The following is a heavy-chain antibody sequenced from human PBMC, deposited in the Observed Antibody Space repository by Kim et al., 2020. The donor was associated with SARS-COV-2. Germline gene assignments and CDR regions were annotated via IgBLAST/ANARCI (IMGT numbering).Heavy chain of an antibody. D-gene: IGHD3-10*01. J-gene: IGHJ4*03. CDR2: MSSSGTDI. CDR3: ARGLTYYYGLGTYYHLATGY. V-gene: IGHV3-11*04. CDR1: GLTVSGYY. Sequence: CAASGLTVSGYYMNGVRQAPGKGLEWLSHMSSSGTDINYAASVKGRFTISRDNAQNSLYLQMTSLRAEDTAVYYCARGLTYYYGLGTYYHLATGY.